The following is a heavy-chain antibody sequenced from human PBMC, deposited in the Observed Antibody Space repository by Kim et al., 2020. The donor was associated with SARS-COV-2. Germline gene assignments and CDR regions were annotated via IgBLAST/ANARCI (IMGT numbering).Heavy chain of an antibody. J-gene: IGHJ4*02. D-gene: IGHD3-22*01. CDR2: IYYSGST. V-gene: IGHV4-59*08. Sequence: SETLSLTCTVSGGSISSYYWSWIRQPPGKGLEWIGYIYYSGSTNYNPSLKSRVTISVDTSKNQFSLKLSSVTAADTAVYYCARSGEDSSGYIPHFDYWGQGTLVTVSS. CDR1: GGSISSYY. CDR3: ARSGEDSSGYIPHFDY.